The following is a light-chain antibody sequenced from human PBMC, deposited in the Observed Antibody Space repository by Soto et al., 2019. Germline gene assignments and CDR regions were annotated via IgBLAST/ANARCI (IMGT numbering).Light chain of an antibody. J-gene: IGKJ2*01. Sequence: DMVMTQSPDSLAVSLGERATINCKSSQSVLKCCNNKNYLAWYQQKPGQPPKLLIYWTSTPDSGVHDRFSGSGSETDFTHTISSLQAEDVAVYYCQQYYTTPFTFAQGTKLEIK. CDR3: QQYYTTPFT. CDR1: QSVLKCCNNKNY. V-gene: IGKV4-1*01. CDR2: WTS.